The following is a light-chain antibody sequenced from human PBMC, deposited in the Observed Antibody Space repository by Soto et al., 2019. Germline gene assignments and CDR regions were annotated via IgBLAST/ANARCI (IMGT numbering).Light chain of an antibody. CDR2: GNS. J-gene: IGLJ1*01. CDR1: SSNIGAGYD. CDR3: QSYESSLSGYV. V-gene: IGLV1-40*01. Sequence: QSVLTQPPSVSGAPGQRVTISCTGSSSNIGAGYDVHWYQQLPGTAPKLLIYGNSNRPSGVPDRFSGSKSGTSASLAITGLQAEDGADYYCQSYESSLSGYVFGTGTKVTVL.